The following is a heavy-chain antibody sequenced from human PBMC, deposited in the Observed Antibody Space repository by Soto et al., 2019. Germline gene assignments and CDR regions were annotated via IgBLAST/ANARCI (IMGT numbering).Heavy chain of an antibody. CDR2: TNPNNGNT. Sequence: QVQLVQSGAEVKKPGASVTVSCKASGHTFTSYDLHWVRQATGQGLEWMGWTNPNNGNTGYAQKFQGRVTMTRDTSISTAYMEVSGLRYEDTAVYYCARAEGRSLDRVSWGQGTLVTVSS. CDR3: ARAEGRSLDRVS. CDR1: GHTFTSYD. D-gene: IGHD3-3*01. J-gene: IGHJ5*02. V-gene: IGHV1-8*01.